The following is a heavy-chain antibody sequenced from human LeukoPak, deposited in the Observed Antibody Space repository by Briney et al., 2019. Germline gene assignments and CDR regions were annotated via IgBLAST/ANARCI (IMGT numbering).Heavy chain of an antibody. CDR1: GGTFSSYA. D-gene: IGHD3-22*01. CDR2: IIPILGIA. Sequence: SVKVSCKASGGTFSSYAISWVRQAPGQGLEWMGRIIPILGIANYAQKFQGRVTITADKSTSTAYMELRSLRSDDTAVYYCASSYDSSGYYVGTAIDYWGQGTLVTVSS. CDR3: ASSYDSSGYYVGTAIDY. V-gene: IGHV1-69*04. J-gene: IGHJ4*02.